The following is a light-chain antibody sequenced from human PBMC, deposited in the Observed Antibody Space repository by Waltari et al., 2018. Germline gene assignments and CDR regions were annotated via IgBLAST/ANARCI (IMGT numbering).Light chain of an antibody. J-gene: IGKJ3*01. Sequence: DIVMTQSPLPLPVTPGEPASISCRSSQSLLHSNGYNFLDWFLQKPGQSPHLLIYLDSNRASGVPDRFSGSASGTDFALKNSRVEAEDVGVYHCLQALQTPLFALGPGTKVHIK. CDR2: LDS. CDR3: LQALQTPLFA. V-gene: IGKV2-28*01. CDR1: QSLLHSNGYNF.